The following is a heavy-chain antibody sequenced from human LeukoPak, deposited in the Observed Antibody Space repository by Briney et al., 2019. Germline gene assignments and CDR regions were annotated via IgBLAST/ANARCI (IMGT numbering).Heavy chain of an antibody. V-gene: IGHV4-34*01. J-gene: IGHJ4*02. Sequence: KSSETLSLTCAVYGGSFSGYYWSWIRRPPGKGLEWIGEINHSGSTNYNPSLKSRVTISVDTSKNQFSLKLSSVTAADTAVYYCARGLKRGYRDTSGYYFDYWGQGTLVTVSS. D-gene: IGHD4-17*01. CDR2: INHSGST. CDR3: ARGLKRGYRDTSGYYFDY. CDR1: GGSFSGYY.